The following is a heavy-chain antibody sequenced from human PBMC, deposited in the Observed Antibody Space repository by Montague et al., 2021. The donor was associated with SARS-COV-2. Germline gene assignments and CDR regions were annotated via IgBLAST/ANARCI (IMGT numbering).Heavy chain of an antibody. Sequence: SETLSLTRTVSGGSISSYYWCWIRQPPGKELEWIGYINYSGSTNXNPSLQSRVTISVDTSKNHFSLMLSSVTAADTAVYYCAVGSKYSYGTYYYGIDVWGQGTTVTVSS. CDR3: AVGSKYSYGTYYYGIDV. J-gene: IGHJ6*02. V-gene: IGHV4-59*12. CDR2: INYSGST. CDR1: GGSISSYY. D-gene: IGHD5-18*01.